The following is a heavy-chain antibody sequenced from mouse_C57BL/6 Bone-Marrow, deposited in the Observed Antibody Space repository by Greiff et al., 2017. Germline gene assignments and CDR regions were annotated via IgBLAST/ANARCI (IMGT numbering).Heavy chain of an antibody. V-gene: IGHV1-19*01. D-gene: IGHD2-3*01. CDR3: ARRLLRWYFDV. CDR1: GYTFTDYY. Sequence: EVQLQQSGPVLVKPGASVKMSCKASGYTFTDYYMNWVKQSHGKSLEWIGVINPYNGGTSYNQKFKGKATLTVDKSSSTAYMELNSLTSEDSAVYYWARRLLRWYFDVWGTGTTVTVSS. J-gene: IGHJ1*03. CDR2: INPYNGGT.